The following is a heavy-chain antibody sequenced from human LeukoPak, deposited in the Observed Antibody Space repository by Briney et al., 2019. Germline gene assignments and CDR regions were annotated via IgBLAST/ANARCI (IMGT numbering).Heavy chain of an antibody. J-gene: IGHJ4*02. V-gene: IGHV4-39*07. CDR3: ARAEAYYDFWSGYFVDGGGYFDY. CDR2: IYYSGST. D-gene: IGHD3-3*01. Sequence: TSETLSLTCTVSGGSISSSSYYWGWIRQPPGKGLEWIGSIYYSGSTYYNPSLKSRVTISVDTSKNQFSLRLSSVTAADTAVYYCARAEAYYDFWSGYFVDGGGYFDYWGQGTLVTVSS. CDR1: GGSISSSSYY.